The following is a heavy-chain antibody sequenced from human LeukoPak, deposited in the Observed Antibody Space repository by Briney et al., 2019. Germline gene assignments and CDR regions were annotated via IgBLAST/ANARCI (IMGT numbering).Heavy chain of an antibody. CDR2: INHSGST. CDR3: ARGRLWLNY. V-gene: IGHV4-39*07. D-gene: IGHD5-18*01. Sequence: SETLSLTCTVSGGSISSSSYYWSWIRQPPGKGLEWIGEINHSGSTNYNPSLKSRVTISVDTSKNQFSLKLSSVTAADTAVYYCARGRLWLNYWGQGTLVTVSS. CDR1: GGSISSSSYY. J-gene: IGHJ4*02.